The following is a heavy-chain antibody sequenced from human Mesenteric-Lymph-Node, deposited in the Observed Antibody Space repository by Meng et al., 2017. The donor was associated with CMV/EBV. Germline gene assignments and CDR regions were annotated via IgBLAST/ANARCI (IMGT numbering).Heavy chain of an antibody. Sequence: SVKVSCKASGGNFSSYTISWVRQAPGQGLEWMGRIIPILGIANYAQKFQGRVTITADKSTSTAYMELSSLRSEDTAVYYCARGLGSRDYGMDVWGQGTTVTVSS. CDR1: GGNFSSYT. CDR2: IIPILGIA. D-gene: IGHD1-26*01. V-gene: IGHV1-69*02. J-gene: IGHJ6*02. CDR3: ARGLGSRDYGMDV.